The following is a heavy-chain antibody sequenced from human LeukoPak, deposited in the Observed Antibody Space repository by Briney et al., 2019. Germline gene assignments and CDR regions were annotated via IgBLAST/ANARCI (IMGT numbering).Heavy chain of an antibody. CDR2: INPNSGGT. D-gene: IGHD2-15*01. CDR3: ARERTLTSCYDY. V-gene: IGHV1-2*02. J-gene: IGHJ4*02. Sequence: GPSVKVSCKASGYTFTGYYMHWVRQAPGQGLDWMGWINPNSGGTNYAQKFQGRVTMTRDTSISTAYMELSRLRSDDTAVYYCARERTLTSCYDYWGQGTLVTVSS. CDR1: GYTFTGYY.